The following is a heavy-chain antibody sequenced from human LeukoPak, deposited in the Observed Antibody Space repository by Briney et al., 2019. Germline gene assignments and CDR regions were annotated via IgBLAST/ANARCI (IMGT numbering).Heavy chain of an antibody. CDR2: ISGSGGST. CDR1: GFTFSSYA. D-gene: IGHD3-3*01. CDR3: AKVMTYDFWSGYDY. J-gene: IGHJ4*02. Sequence: GGSLRLSCAASGFTFSSYAMSWVRQAPGEGLEWVSAISGSGGSTYYADSVKGRFTISRDNSKNTLYLQMNSLRAEDTAVYYCAKVMTYDFWSGYDYWGQGTLVTVSS. V-gene: IGHV3-23*01.